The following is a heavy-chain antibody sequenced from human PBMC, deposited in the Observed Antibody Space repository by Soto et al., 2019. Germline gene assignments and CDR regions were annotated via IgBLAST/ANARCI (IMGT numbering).Heavy chain of an antibody. Sequence: GGSLRLSCAASGFTFTNAWINWVRRAPGKGLEWVGRIKRKTDGGTTDFAAPVKGRFTISRDDSKNSLYLQMNSLKTEDTAVYYCTTKGVYCSGGSCYFDYYYGMDVWGQGTTVTVSS. CDR3: TTKGVYCSGGSCYFDYYYGMDV. CDR2: IKRKTDGGTT. V-gene: IGHV3-15*07. CDR1: GFTFTNAW. J-gene: IGHJ6*02. D-gene: IGHD2-15*01.